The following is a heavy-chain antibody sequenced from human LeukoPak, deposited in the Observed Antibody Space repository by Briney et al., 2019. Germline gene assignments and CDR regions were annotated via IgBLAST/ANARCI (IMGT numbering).Heavy chain of an antibody. CDR1: GGSISSSSYY. CDR2: INHSGST. J-gene: IGHJ4*02. D-gene: IGHD2-2*01. Sequence: SETLSLTCTVSGGSISSSSYYWGWIRQPPGTGLEWIGEINHSGSTNYNPSLKSRVTISVDTSKNQFSLKLSSVTAADTAVYYCARRNYCSSTSCYRGALGYWGQGTLVTVSS. V-gene: IGHV4-39*07. CDR3: ARRNYCSSTSCYRGALGY.